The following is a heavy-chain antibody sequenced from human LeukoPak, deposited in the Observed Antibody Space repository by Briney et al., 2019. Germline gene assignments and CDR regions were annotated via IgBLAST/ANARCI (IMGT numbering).Heavy chain of an antibody. V-gene: IGHV4-39*07. CDR2: IYYSGTT. J-gene: IGHJ4*02. D-gene: IGHD6-13*01. CDR1: GGSLSSSPYY. Sequence: SETLSLTCTVSGGSLSSSPYYWGWIRQPPGKGLEFIGNIYYSGTTYYNPSLKSRVTMSVDTSKNQFSLKLSSVTAADTAIYYCVRSSSWYYFDYWGQGTLVTVSS. CDR3: VRSSSWYYFDY.